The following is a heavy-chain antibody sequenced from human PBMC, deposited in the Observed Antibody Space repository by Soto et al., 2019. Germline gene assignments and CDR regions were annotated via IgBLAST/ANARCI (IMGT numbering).Heavy chain of an antibody. CDR1: GFTFSSYA. D-gene: IGHD3-22*01. CDR2: ICGSGGST. V-gene: IGHV3-23*01. CDR3: AKEADISGYHPDN. Sequence: GGSLRLSCAASGFTFSSYAMSWVRQAPGKGLEWVSVICGSGGSTHYADSVKGRSTISRDNSKNTLYLQVNSLRAEDTAVYYCAKEADISGYHPDNWGQGTEVTVSS. J-gene: IGHJ4*02.